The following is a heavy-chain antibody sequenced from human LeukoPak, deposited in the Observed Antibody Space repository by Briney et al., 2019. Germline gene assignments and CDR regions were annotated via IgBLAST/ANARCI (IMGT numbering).Heavy chain of an antibody. V-gene: IGHV4-34*01. Sequence: SETLSLTCAVYGGSFSGYYWSWIRQPPGKGLEWIGEINHSGSTNYNLSLKSRVTISVDTSKNQFSLKLSSVTAADTAVYYCARLGARFDYWGQGTLVTVSS. CDR3: ARLGARFDY. CDR1: GGSFSGYY. D-gene: IGHD6-6*01. J-gene: IGHJ4*02. CDR2: INHSGST.